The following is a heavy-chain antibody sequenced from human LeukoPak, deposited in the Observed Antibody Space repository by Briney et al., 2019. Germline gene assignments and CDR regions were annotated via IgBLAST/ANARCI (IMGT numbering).Heavy chain of an antibody. Sequence: AGGSLRLSCAAPGFTFSSYAMSWVRQAPGKGLEWVSAISGSGGSTYYADSVKGRFTISRDNSKNTLYLQMNSLRAEDTAVYYCAKKRGVIVGATYSFWDDWGQGTLVTVSS. V-gene: IGHV3-23*01. CDR1: GFTFSSYA. D-gene: IGHD1-26*01. CDR2: ISGSGGST. CDR3: AKKRGVIVGATYSFWDD. J-gene: IGHJ4*02.